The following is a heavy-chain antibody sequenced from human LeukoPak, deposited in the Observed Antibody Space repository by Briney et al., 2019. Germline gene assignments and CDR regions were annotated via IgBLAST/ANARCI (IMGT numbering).Heavy chain of an antibody. D-gene: IGHD6-19*01. J-gene: IGHJ6*03. Sequence: PGGSLRLSCAASGFTFSSYWMSWVRQAPGKGLEWVANIKQDGSEKYYVDSVKGRFTISRDNAKNSLYLQMNSLRAEDTAVYYCARGFSGWYYGYCYYYYMDVWGKGTTVTVSS. CDR2: IKQDGSEK. CDR3: ARGFSGWYYGYCYYYYMDV. V-gene: IGHV3-7*01. CDR1: GFTFSSYW.